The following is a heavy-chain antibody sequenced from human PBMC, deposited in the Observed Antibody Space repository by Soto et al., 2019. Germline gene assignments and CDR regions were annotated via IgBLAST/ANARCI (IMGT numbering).Heavy chain of an antibody. CDR2: IYYSGSS. CDR1: GDSISRNGHF. D-gene: IGHD3-10*01. CDR3: ARGTMLRGPGYYYAMDI. V-gene: IGHV4-31*03. Sequence: PSETLSLTCTVSGDSISRNGHFWTWIRQHPGKCLEWVGYIYYSGSSYYNPSLKSRVIISVDTSKNQFSLNLTAVTAADTAVYYCARGTMLRGPGYYYAMDIWGQGTAVTVSS. J-gene: IGHJ6*02.